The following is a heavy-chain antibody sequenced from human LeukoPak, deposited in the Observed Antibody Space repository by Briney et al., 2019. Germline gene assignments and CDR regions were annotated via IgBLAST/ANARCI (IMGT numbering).Heavy chain of an antibody. CDR3: ARGTVCGSGGKCSGSWYYDY. Sequence: GASVKVSCKVSGYTLTELSMHWVRQAPGKGLEWMGGFDPEDGETIYAQKFQGRVTMTEDTSTDTAYMELSSLRSEDTAVYYCARGTVCGSGGKCSGSWYYDYWGQGTLVTVSS. D-gene: IGHD6-13*01. V-gene: IGHV1-24*01. CDR2: FDPEDGET. CDR1: GYTLTELS. J-gene: IGHJ4*02.